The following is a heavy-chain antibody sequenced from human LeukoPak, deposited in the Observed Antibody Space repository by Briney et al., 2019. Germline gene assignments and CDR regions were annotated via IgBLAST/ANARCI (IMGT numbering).Heavy chain of an antibody. CDR1: GYTFTGYY. CDR3: ARGVVGATLEYYYYYGMDV. D-gene: IGHD1-26*01. CDR2: INPNSGGT. J-gene: IGHJ6*02. Sequence: GASVKVSCKASGYTFTGYYMHWVRQAPGQGLEWMGWINPNSGGTNYAQKFQGRVTMTRDTSISTAYMELSRLRSDDTAVYYCARGVVGATLEYYYYYGMDVWGQGTTVTVSS. V-gene: IGHV1-2*02.